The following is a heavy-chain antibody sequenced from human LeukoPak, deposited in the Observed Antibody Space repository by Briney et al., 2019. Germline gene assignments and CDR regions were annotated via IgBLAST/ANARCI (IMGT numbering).Heavy chain of an antibody. V-gene: IGHV3-64*04. J-gene: IGHJ4*02. CDR3: ARSGINNFDY. CDR1: GFTFSSYA. Sequence: GGSLRLSCSASGFTFSSYAMHWVRQAPGKGLEYVSAISSNGGSTFYADSVKGRFSISRDQSRNTLYLQMNSLSAEDTAMYYCARSGINNFDYWGQGTLVTVSS. D-gene: IGHD1-1*01. CDR2: ISSNGGST.